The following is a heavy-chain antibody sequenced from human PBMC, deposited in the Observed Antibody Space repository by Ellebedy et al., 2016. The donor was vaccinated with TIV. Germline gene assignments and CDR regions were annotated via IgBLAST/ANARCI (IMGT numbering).Heavy chain of an antibody. CDR2: FDPEDGET. CDR3: ATDIAGAVAAYYYHVMDV. V-gene: IGHV1-24*01. CDR1: GYTLTELS. J-gene: IGHJ6*02. D-gene: IGHD6-19*01. Sequence: AASVKVSCKVFGYTLTELSMHWVRQAPGKGLEWMGGFDPEDGETIYAQKFQGRVTMTEDTSTDTAYMELSSLRSEDTAVYYCATDIAGAVAAYYYHVMDVWGQGTTVTVSS.